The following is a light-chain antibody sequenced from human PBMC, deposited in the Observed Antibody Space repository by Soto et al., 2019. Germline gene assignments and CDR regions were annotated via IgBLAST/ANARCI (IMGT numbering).Light chain of an antibody. V-gene: IGKV3-20*01. CDR1: QSLRRSS. CDR3: QQYDTSPPT. CDR2: GVS. Sequence: ETVLTQSPATLSLSPGERATLSCRASQSLRRSSLAWYQQKPGQAPRLLIYGVSTRATGIPDRFSGSGSGTDFTLTISRLEPEDSARYSCQQYDTSPPTFGQGTKVDIK. J-gene: IGKJ1*01.